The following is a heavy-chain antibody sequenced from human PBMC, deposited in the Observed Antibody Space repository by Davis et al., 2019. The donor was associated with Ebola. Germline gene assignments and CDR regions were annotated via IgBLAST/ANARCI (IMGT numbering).Heavy chain of an antibody. V-gene: IGHV3-33*06. CDR2: IWYDGSNK. CDR3: ENQDYGGNSGVDY. CDR1: GFTFSSYG. D-gene: IGHD4-23*01. Sequence: GGSLRLSCAASGFTFSSYGMHWVRQAPGKGLEWVAVIWYDGSNKYYADSVKGRFTISRDNSKNTLYLHMNSLRAEDTAVYYCENQDYGGNSGVDYWGQGTLVTVSS. J-gene: IGHJ4*02.